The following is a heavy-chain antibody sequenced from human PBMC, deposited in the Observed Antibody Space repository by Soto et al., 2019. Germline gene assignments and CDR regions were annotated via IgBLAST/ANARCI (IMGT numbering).Heavy chain of an antibody. CDR2: ISSSGSTI. J-gene: IGHJ4*02. V-gene: IGHV3-48*03. Sequence: GGSLRLSCEPSGLTFSSYEINWVRQAPGKGLEWVSYISSSGSTIFYADSVKGRFTISRDNAKNSLSLQMNSLTAEDTAVYYCAKDRNYPRDQFHNWGQGTLVTVSS. D-gene: IGHD1-7*01. CDR1: GLTFSSYE. CDR3: AKDRNYPRDQFHN.